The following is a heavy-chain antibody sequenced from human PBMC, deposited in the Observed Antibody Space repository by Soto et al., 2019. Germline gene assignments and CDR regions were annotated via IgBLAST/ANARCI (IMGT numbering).Heavy chain of an antibody. V-gene: IGHV3-33*01. CDR3: ARGLRGISFYGMDV. Sequence: QVQLVESGGGVVQPGRSLRLSCAAYGFTFSLYGMHWVRQAPGKGLEWVAVIWYDGSNKFYADSVKGRFTISRDNSKNTLYLQMNSLRDEDTAVYYCARGLRGISFYGMDVWGQGTTVIVSS. CDR2: IWYDGSNK. CDR1: GFTFSLYG. J-gene: IGHJ6*02. D-gene: IGHD3-16*01.